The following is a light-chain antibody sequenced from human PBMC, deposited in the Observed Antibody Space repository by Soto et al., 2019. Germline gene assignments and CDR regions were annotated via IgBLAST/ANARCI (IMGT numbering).Light chain of an antibody. V-gene: IGKV1-39*01. CDR1: QSISSY. CDR3: QQSYSTPR. J-gene: IGKJ3*01. Sequence: DIQMTQSPSSLSASVGDRVTITCRASQSISSYLNWYQQKPGKAPKLLIYAASSLQSGVPSRFSGSGSGTDFTLNISSLQPEDFATYYCQQSYSTPRFGPGTKVDIX. CDR2: AAS.